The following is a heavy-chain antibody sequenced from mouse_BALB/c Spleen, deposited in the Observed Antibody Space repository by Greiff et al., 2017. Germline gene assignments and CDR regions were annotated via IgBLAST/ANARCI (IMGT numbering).Heavy chain of an antibody. J-gene: IGHJ3*01. CDR2: IRLKSNNYAT. CDR1: GFTFSNYW. D-gene: IGHD2-1*01. CDR3: TRVRDYGNFVAY. Sequence: EVQLVESGGGLVQPGGSMKLSCVASGFTFSNYWMNWVRQSPEKGLEWVAEIRLKSNNYATHYAESVKGRFTISRDDSKSSVYLQMNNLRAEDTGIYYCTRVRDYGNFVAYWGQGTLVTVSA. V-gene: IGHV6-6*02.